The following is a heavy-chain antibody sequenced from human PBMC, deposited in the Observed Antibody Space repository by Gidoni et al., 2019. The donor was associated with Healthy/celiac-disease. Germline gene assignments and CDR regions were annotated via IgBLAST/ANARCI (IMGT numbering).Heavy chain of an antibody. CDR2: ISSSSSYI. D-gene: IGHD2-15*01. CDR3: AIDGIGYSSSWAWGGYYYYGMDV. V-gene: IGHV3-21*01. J-gene: IGHJ6*02. CDR1: GFTFSSYS. Sequence: EVQLVESGGGLVKPGGSLRLSCAASGFTFSSYSMNWVRRAPGKGLEWFSSISSSSSYIYYADSVNGRFTSSRDNAKNSLYLQMNSLRAEDTAVYYCAIDGIGYSSSWAWGGYYYYGMDVWGQGTTVTVSS.